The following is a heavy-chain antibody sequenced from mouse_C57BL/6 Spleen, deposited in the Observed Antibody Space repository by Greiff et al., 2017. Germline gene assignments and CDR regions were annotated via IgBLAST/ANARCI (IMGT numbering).Heavy chain of an antibody. CDR3: ARYDLFAY. D-gene: IGHD2-3*01. CDR2: IYPRDGST. J-gene: IGHJ3*01. Sequence: VKLVESGPELVKPGASVKLSCKASGYTFTSYDINWVKQRPGQGLEWIGWIYPRDGSTKYNEKFKGKATLTVDTSSSTAYMELHSLTSEDSAVYFCARYDLFAYWGQGTLVTVSA. CDR1: GYTFTSYD. V-gene: IGHV1-85*01.